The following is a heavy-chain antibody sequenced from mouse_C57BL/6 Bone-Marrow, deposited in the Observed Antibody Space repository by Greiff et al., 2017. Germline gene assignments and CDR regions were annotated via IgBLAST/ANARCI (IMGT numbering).Heavy chain of an antibody. CDR3: ARDYCYHWYFDV. D-gene: IGHD2-12*01. CDR1: GFTFSSYA. J-gene: IGHJ1*03. Sequence: EVKLVESGGGLVKPGGSLKVSCAASGFTFSSYAMSWVRQTPEKRLEWVATISAGGSYTNYPDNVKGRFTITRDNANNNLYLQMSHLKSEDTAMYYCARDYCYHWYFDVWGTGTTVTVSS. CDR2: ISAGGSYT. V-gene: IGHV5-4*01.